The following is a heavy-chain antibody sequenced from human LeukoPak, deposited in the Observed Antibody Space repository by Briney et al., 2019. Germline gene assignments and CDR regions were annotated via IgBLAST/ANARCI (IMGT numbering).Heavy chain of an antibody. CDR1: GYSISSGYY. J-gene: IGHJ4*02. Sequence: ASETLSLTCTVSGYSISSGYYWSWIRQPPGKGLEWIGEINHSGSTNYNPSLKSRVTISVDTSKNQFSLKLSSVTAADTAVYYCARDRDAYDYWGQGTLVTVSS. V-gene: IGHV4-38-2*02. CDR2: INHSGST. CDR3: ARDRDAYDY.